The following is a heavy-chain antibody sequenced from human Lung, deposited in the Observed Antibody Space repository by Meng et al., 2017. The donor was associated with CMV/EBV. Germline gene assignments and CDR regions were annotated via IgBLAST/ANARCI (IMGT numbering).Heavy chain of an antibody. CDR2: IRYDGSNK. CDR1: GFTFSSYG. V-gene: IGHV3-30*02. D-gene: IGHD2-2*01. Sequence: GESXKISCAASGFTFSSYGMHWVRQAPGKGLEWVAFIRYDGSNKYYADSVKGRFTISRDNSKNTLYLQMNSLRAEDTAVYYCAKDHFGVVPAATYDYGMDVWXQGTXVTVSS. CDR3: AKDHFGVVPAATYDYGMDV. J-gene: IGHJ6*02.